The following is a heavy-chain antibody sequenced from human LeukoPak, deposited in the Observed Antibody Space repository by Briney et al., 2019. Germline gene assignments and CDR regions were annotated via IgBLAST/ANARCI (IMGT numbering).Heavy chain of an antibody. CDR3: ARDSDTRVIAEKFAY. CDR2: ISAHNGNT. Sequence: ASVKVSCKASGYTFTNYGMSWVRQAPGQGLEWMGWISAHNGNTNYAQKFQGRVTMTTDTSTNTAYMELRSLRSDDAAVYYCARDSDTRVIAEKFAYWGQGTLVTVSS. CDR1: GYTFTNYG. D-gene: IGHD6-13*01. J-gene: IGHJ4*02. V-gene: IGHV1-18*01.